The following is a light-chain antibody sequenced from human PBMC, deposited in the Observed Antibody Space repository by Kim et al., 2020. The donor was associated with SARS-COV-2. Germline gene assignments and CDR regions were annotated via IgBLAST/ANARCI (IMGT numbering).Light chain of an antibody. J-gene: IGLJ2*01. CDR2: EDS. Sequence: SYELTQPPSVSVSPGQTARITCSGDALPKKYAYWYQQKSGQAPVLVIYEDSERPSGIPERFSGSSSGTMATLTISGAQVEDEADYYCYSTDSSNDHRVFGGGTQLTVL. V-gene: IGLV3-10*01. CDR1: ALPKKY. CDR3: YSTDSSNDHRV.